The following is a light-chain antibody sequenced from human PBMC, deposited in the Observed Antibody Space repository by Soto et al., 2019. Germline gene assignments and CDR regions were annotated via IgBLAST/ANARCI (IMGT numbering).Light chain of an antibody. CDR1: QSISSNY. J-gene: IGKJ3*01. CDR3: QQYGRGSPGFT. Sequence: EIVLTQSPGTLSLSPGERATLSCRASQSISSNYLAWYQQKPGQAHRLLIYGASFTATGIPDRFSGSGSGTDFTLTISRLEPEDFGVYYCQQYGRGSPGFTFGPGTKVDIK. CDR2: GAS. V-gene: IGKV3-20*01.